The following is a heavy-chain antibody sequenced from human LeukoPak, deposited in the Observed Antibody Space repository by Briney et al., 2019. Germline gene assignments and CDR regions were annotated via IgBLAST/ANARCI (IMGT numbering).Heavy chain of an antibody. CDR2: ISSSSSYI. CDR3: ARDVERYSWAAFDI. V-gene: IGHV3-21*01. Sequence: PGGSLRLSCAASGFTFSSYSMNWVRQAPGKGLEWVSSISSSSSYIYYADSEKGRFTISRDNAKNSLYLQMNSLRAEDTAVYYCARDVERYSWAAFDIWGQGTMVTVSS. J-gene: IGHJ3*02. CDR1: GFTFSSYS. D-gene: IGHD3-9*01.